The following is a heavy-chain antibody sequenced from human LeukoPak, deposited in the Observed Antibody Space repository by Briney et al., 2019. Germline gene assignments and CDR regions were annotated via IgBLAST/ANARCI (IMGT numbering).Heavy chain of an antibody. D-gene: IGHD3-16*02. CDR2: ISAYNGNT. J-gene: IGHJ4*02. Sequence: ASVKVSCKASGYTFTSYGISWVRQAPGQGLEWMGWISAYNGNTNYAQKLQGRVTMTTDTSTSTAYMELRSLRSDDTAVFYCARACCGSYRYTECDYWGQGTLVTVSS. CDR1: GYTFTSYG. V-gene: IGHV1-18*01. CDR3: ARACCGSYRYTECDY.